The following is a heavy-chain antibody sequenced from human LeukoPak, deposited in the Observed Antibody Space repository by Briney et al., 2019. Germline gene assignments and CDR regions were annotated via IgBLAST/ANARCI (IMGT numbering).Heavy chain of an antibody. V-gene: IGHV3-23*01. CDR2: ISGSGGST. J-gene: IGHJ4*02. D-gene: IGHD1-1*01. Sequence: PGGSMRLSCAAYGFTFSSYAMSWVRQAPGKGLEWVSAISGSGGSTYYADSVKGRFTISRDNSKNTLYLQMNSLRAEDTAVYYCAKDGRYNWNDVGFDYWGQGTLVTVSS. CDR3: AKDGRYNWNDVGFDY. CDR1: GFTFSSYA.